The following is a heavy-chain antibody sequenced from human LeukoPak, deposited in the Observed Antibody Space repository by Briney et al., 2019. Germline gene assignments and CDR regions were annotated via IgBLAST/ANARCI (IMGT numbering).Heavy chain of an antibody. Sequence: SETLSLTCTVSGGSISSSSYYWGWIRQPPGKGLEWIGSIYYSGSTYYNPSLKSRVTISVDTSKNQFSLKLSSVTAADTAVYYCARRSNIIVGVRFDPWGQGTLVTVSS. CDR3: ARRSNIIVGVRFDP. D-gene: IGHD3-16*02. CDR1: GGSISSSSYY. V-gene: IGHV4-39*01. J-gene: IGHJ5*02. CDR2: IYYSGST.